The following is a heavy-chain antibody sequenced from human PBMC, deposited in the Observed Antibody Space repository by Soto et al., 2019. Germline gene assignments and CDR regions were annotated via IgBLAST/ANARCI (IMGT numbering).Heavy chain of an antibody. CDR3: ARDTPVLPQGNWFDP. Sequence: SETLSLTCTLSGGSVSSGSYYWSWIRQPPGKGLEWIGYIYYSGSSNYNPSLKSRVTISVDTSKNQFSLKLSSVTAADTAVYYWARDTPVLPQGNWFDPLGQGTLVTVSS. J-gene: IGHJ5*02. CDR2: IYYSGSS. D-gene: IGHD3-10*01. CDR1: GGSVSSGSYY. V-gene: IGHV4-61*01.